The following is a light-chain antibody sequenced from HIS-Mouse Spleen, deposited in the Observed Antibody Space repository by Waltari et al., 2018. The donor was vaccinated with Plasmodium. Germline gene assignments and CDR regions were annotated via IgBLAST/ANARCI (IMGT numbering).Light chain of an antibody. V-gene: IGLV3-1*01. J-gene: IGLJ3*02. CDR3: QAWDSSTWV. CDR2: QDS. Sequence: SYELTQPPSVSVSPGKTASITCSGDNLGDKYACWYQQKPGQSPVLVIYQDSKRPSGIPERFSGSNSGNTATLTISGTQAMDEADYYCQAWDSSTWVFGGGTKLTVL. CDR1: NLGDKY.